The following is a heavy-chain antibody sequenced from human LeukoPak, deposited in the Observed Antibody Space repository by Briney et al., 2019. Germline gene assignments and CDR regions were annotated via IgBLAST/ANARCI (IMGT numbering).Heavy chain of an antibody. D-gene: IGHD6-13*01. Sequence: VSGYSISSGYYWGWIRPPPGKGVEWIGNIYHSGSTYYNPSLNTRVPISVDTSKNQFSLKLSSVTAADTAVYYCARGWQQPDYWGQGTLVTVSS. CDR1: GYSISSGYY. CDR3: ARGWQQPDY. CDR2: IYHSGST. V-gene: IGHV4-38-2*02. J-gene: IGHJ4*02.